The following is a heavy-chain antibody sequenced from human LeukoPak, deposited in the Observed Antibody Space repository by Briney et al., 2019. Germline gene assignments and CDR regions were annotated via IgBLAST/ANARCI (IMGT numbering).Heavy chain of an antibody. CDR3: ARVMATSYYFDY. Sequence: ASMKVSCKASGYTFTSYGIIWVRQAPGQGLEGMGWISAYNGNTNYAQKLQGRVTMTTDTSQSTAYMEVRSLRSEDPAVYYCARVMATSYYFDYWGQGTLVTVSS. CDR1: GYTFTSYG. J-gene: IGHJ4*02. D-gene: IGHD5-24*01. V-gene: IGHV1-18*01. CDR2: ISAYNGNT.